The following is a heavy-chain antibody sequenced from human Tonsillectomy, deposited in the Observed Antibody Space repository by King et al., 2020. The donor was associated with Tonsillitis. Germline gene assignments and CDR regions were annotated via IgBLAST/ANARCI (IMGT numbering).Heavy chain of an antibody. Sequence: VQLVESGAEVRKPGASVKVSCTTSGYTFTSYDINWVRQATGQGLEWMGWMNPNSGNTGYAQKFQGRVTMARNTSISTAYMELSSLGSEDTAVYYCAGGRAPGIAARLYNWFDPWGQGTLVTVSS. CDR3: AGGRAPGIAARLYNWFDP. D-gene: IGHD6-6*01. J-gene: IGHJ5*02. CDR1: GYTFTSYD. CDR2: MNPNSGNT. V-gene: IGHV1-8*01.